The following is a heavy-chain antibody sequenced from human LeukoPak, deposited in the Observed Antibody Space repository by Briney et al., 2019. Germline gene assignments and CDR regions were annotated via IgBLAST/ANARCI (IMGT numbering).Heavy chain of an antibody. V-gene: IGHV1-69*05. Sequence: ASVKVSCKASGGTFSSYAISWVRQAPGQGLEWMGGIIPIFGTANYAQKFQGRVTITTDESTSTAYMELSSLRSEDTAVYYCARAGDYYDSSGSFDYWGQGTLVTVSS. J-gene: IGHJ4*02. CDR2: IIPIFGTA. D-gene: IGHD3-22*01. CDR3: ARAGDYYDSSGSFDY. CDR1: GGTFSSYA.